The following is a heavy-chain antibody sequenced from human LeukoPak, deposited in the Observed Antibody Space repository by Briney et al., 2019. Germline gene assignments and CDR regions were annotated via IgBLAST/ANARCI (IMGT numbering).Heavy chain of an antibody. D-gene: IGHD3-10*01. CDR3: ARVGLYGSGSYICY. V-gene: IGHV1-2*02. J-gene: IGHJ4*02. CDR2: INPNSGAT. CDR1: GYTFTGYY. Sequence: ASVKVSCKASGYTFTGYYIHWVRQAPGQGLEWMGWINPNSGATNYAQNFQGRITLTRDTSITIAYMELSRLRSDDTAVYYCARVGLYGSGSYICYWGQGSLVTVSS.